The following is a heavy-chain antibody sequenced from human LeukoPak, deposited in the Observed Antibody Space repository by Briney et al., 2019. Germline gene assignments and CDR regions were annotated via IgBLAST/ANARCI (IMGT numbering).Heavy chain of an antibody. V-gene: IGHV3-23*01. CDR1: GFTFSSYA. Sequence: GGSLRLSCAASGFTFSSYAMNWVRQAPGKGLEWVSAIGGSGGSTYYADSVKGRFTISRDNSKNTLYLQMNSLRAEDTAVYYCAKWPKNYYDSSGYFDYWGQGTLVTVSS. CDR3: AKWPKNYYDSSGYFDY. D-gene: IGHD3-22*01. J-gene: IGHJ4*02. CDR2: IGGSGGST.